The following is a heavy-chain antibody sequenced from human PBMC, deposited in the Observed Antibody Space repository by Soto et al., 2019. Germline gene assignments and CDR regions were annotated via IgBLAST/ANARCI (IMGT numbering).Heavy chain of an antibody. CDR3: ARDTYYYDSSGSDAFDI. D-gene: IGHD3-22*01. J-gene: IGHJ3*02. Sequence: GESLKISCKGSGYSFTTYWINWVRQMPGKGLEWVGRIDPNDSYTSYSPSFQGHVTISADKSIKTAYLQWSSLKASDTAMYYCARDTYYYDSSGSDAFDIWGQGTMVTVSS. CDR2: IDPNDSYT. CDR1: GYSFTTYW. V-gene: IGHV5-10-1*01.